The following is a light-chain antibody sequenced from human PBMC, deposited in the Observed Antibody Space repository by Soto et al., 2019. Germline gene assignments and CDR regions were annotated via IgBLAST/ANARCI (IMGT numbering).Light chain of an antibody. CDR1: QTISSW. V-gene: IGKV1-5*01. Sequence: IQMTHPPSTLSSDVGDRVTITCRASQTISSWLAWYQQKPGKAPTLLIYAASTLQRGVPSRFSGTGSGTDFTLSIDSLQPDDFATYYCQQHHSSSITFGQGTRLEIK. CDR2: AAS. J-gene: IGKJ5*01. CDR3: QQHHSSSIT.